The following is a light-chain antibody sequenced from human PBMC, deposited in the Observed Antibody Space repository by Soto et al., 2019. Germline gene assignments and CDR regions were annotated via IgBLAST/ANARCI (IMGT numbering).Light chain of an antibody. V-gene: IGKV1-39*01. Sequence: DIPMTQSPSSLSASVGDRVTITCRASQSISSYLNWYQQKPGKAPKLLIYAASSLQSGVPSRFSGSGSETDFTLTISSLQPEDFATYYCQQSYSTPLTFGGGTKVEIK. CDR3: QQSYSTPLT. J-gene: IGKJ4*01. CDR2: AAS. CDR1: QSISSY.